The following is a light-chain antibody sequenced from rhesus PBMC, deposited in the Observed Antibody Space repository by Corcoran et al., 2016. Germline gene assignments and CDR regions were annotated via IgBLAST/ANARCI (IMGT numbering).Light chain of an antibody. J-gene: IGKJ1*01. CDR3: LQSSYWPRT. CDR2: GAS. Sequence: EIVMTQSPATLVLSPGERATLSCRASQSVSSYLAWYQQKPGQAPRLLNYGASSRATGIPDRFSGSESWTVVTLTFSSLEPEDVGVYFCLQSSYWPRTFGQGTKVEIK. V-gene: IGKV3-24*04. CDR1: QSVSSY.